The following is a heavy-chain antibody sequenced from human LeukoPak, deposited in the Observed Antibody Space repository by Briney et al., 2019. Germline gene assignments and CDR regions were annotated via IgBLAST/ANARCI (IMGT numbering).Heavy chain of an antibody. Sequence: GASLRLSCAASGFTFSSYAMSWVRQAPGKGLEWVSAISGSGGSTYYADSVKGRFTISGDNSKNTLYLQMNSLRAEDTAVYYCAKGHVSYYYYGMDVWGQGTTVTVSS. CDR2: ISGSGGST. V-gene: IGHV3-23*01. CDR1: GFTFSSYA. J-gene: IGHJ6*02. CDR3: AKGHVSYYYYGMDV. D-gene: IGHD3-16*01.